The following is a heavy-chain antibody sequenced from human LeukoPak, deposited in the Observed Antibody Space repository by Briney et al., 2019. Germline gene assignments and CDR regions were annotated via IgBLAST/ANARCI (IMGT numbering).Heavy chain of an antibody. CDR1: AFTVSDNY. V-gene: IGHV3-66*01. D-gene: IGHD3-10*02. CDR2: IYSDGST. CDR3: AELGITMIGGV. Sequence: PGGSLRLSCAASAFTVSDNYMSWVRQAPGKGLEWVSLIYSDGSTYYADSVKGRFTISRDNAKNTLYLQMNSLRAEDTAVYYCAELGITMIGGVWGKGTTVTISS. J-gene: IGHJ6*04.